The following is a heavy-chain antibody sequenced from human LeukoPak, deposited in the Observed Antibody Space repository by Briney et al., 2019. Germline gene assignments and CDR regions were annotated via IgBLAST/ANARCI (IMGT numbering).Heavy chain of an antibody. D-gene: IGHD6-6*01. CDR2: ISWNSGSI. V-gene: IGHV3-9*01. J-gene: IGHJ2*01. Sequence: GGSLRLSCAASGFTFDDYAMHWVRQAPGKGLEWVSGISWNSGSIGYADSVKGRFTISRDNAKNCLYLQMNSLRAEDTALYYCAKGRSSSLLWYFDLWGRGTLVTVSS. CDR1: GFTFDDYA. CDR3: AKGRSSSLLWYFDL.